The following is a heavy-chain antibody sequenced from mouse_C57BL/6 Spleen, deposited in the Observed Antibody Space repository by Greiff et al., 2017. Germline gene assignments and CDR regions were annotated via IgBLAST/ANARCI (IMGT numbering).Heavy chain of an antibody. Sequence: DVQLQESGPGLVKPSQSLSLTCSVTGYSITSGYYWNWIRQFPGNKPEWMGYISYDGSNNYNPSLKNRISITRDTSKNQFFLKLNSVTTEDTATYYCAREGGDYGSSSSYWYFDVWGTGTTVTVSS. D-gene: IGHD1-1*01. CDR1: GYSITSGYY. V-gene: IGHV3-6*01. CDR3: AREGGDYGSSSSYWYFDV. CDR2: ISYDGSN. J-gene: IGHJ1*03.